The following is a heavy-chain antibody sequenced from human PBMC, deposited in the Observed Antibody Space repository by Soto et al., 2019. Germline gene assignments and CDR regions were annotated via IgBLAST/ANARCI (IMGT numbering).Heavy chain of an antibody. V-gene: IGHV3-74*01. CDR2: INSDGSST. CDR3: ATRAIYYERILSLAY. Sequence: GGSLRLSCAASGFTISSYWMHWVRQAPGKGLVWVSRINSDGSSTSYADSVKGRFTISRDNAKNTLYLQMNSLRAEDTAVYYCATRAIYYERILSLAYWGQGTLDPVSS. D-gene: IGHD3-22*01. J-gene: IGHJ4*02. CDR1: GFTISSYW.